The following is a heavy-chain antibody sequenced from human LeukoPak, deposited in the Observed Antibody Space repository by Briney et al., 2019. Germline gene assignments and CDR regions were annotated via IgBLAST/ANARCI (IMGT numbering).Heavy chain of an antibody. CDR1: GGSISSYY. J-gene: IGHJ6*02. CDR2: IYYSGST. V-gene: IGHV4-59*01. CDR3: ARYYYYGMDV. Sequence: PSETLSLTCTASGGSISSYYWSWIRQPPGKGLEWIGYIYYSGSTNYNPSLKSRVTISVDTSKNQFSLKLSSVTAADTAVYYCARYYYYGMDVWGQGTTVTVSS.